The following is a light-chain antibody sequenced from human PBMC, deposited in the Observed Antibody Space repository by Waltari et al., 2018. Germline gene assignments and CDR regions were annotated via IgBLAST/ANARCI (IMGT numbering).Light chain of an antibody. CDR3: AAWDDSLSGVV. J-gene: IGLJ2*01. CDR1: SSNIGSNY. CDR2: RNK. V-gene: IGLV1-47*01. Sequence: QSVLTQPTSASRTPGQRATISFSGSSSNIGSNYVYCYQQLPGPAPKLLIYRNKQRPSGVPDRVSGSKSGTAASLAISGLRSEDEADYYCAAWDDSLSGVVFGGGTKLTVL.